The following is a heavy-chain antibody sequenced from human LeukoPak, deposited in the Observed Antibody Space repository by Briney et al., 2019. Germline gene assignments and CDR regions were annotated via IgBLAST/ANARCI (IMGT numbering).Heavy chain of an antibody. CDR1: GGTFSSYA. D-gene: IGHD3-10*01. J-gene: IGHJ6*02. CDR2: MNPNSGNT. V-gene: IGHV1-8*02. Sequence: ASVKVSCKASGGTFSSYAISWVRQAPGQGLEWMGWMNPNSGNTGYAQKFQGRVTMTRNTSISTAYMELSSLRSEDTAVYYCARDRKLWFGEFTVYYYYGMDVWGQGTTVTVSS. CDR3: ARDRKLWFGEFTVYYYYGMDV.